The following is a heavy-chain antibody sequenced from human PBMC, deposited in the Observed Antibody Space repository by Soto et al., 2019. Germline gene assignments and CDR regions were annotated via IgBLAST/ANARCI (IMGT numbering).Heavy chain of an antibody. V-gene: IGHV4-59*01. CDR2: IYYSGST. CDR1: GGSISSYY. J-gene: IGHJ4*01. Sequence: ASETLSLTCTVSGGSISSYYWSWIRQPPGKGLEWIGYIYYSGSTNYNPSLKSRVTISVDTSKNQFSLKLSSVTAADTAVYYRAFDYWGHGTLVTVSS. CDR3: AFDY.